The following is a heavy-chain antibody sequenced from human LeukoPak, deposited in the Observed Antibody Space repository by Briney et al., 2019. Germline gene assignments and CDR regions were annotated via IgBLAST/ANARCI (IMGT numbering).Heavy chain of an antibody. V-gene: IGHV4-39*01. CDR1: GGSISSSSYY. Sequence: PSETLSLTCTVSGGSISSSSYYWGWIRQPPGKGLEWIGSIYYSGSTYYNPSLKSRVTISVDTSKNQFSLKLSSVTAADTAVYCARPAYGSGSTDYWGQGTLVTVSS. D-gene: IGHD3-10*01. CDR2: IYYSGST. J-gene: IGHJ4*02. CDR3: ARPAYGSGSTDY.